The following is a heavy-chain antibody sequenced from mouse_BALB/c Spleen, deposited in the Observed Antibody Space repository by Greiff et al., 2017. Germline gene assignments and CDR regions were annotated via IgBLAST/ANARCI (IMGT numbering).Heavy chain of an antibody. Sequence: VQLQQSGAELVRPGALVKLSCKASGFNIKDYYMHWVKQRPEQGLEWIGWIDPENGNTIYDPKFQGKASITADTSSNTAYLQLSSLTSEDTAVYYCARLRRLYWYFDVWGAGTTVTVSS. CDR2: IDPENGNT. V-gene: IGHV14-1*02. J-gene: IGHJ1*01. CDR1: GFNIKDYY. CDR3: ARLRRLYWYFDV. D-gene: IGHD2-12*01.